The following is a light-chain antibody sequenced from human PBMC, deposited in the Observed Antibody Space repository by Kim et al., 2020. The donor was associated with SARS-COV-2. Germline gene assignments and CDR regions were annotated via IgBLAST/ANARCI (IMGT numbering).Light chain of an antibody. Sequence: GQSITISCTGTSSDVGGYNYVSWYQQHPGKAPKFMMYEVSKRPSGVSNRFSGSKSGNTASLTISGLQAEDEADYYCSSYTSSSTYVFGTGTKVTVL. V-gene: IGLV2-14*01. J-gene: IGLJ1*01. CDR2: EVS. CDR1: SSDVGGYNY. CDR3: SSYTSSSTYV.